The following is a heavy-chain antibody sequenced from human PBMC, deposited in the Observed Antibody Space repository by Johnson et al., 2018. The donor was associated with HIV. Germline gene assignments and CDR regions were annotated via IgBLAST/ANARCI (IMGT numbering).Heavy chain of an antibody. CDR3: ARAPEVRGIEAFDI. CDR1: GFSFSDYY. D-gene: IGHD3-10*01. J-gene: IGHJ3*02. V-gene: IGHV3-11*04. CDR2: ITSSGSTL. Sequence: QVQLVESGGGLVNPGGSLRLSCAASGFSFSDYYMSWIRQAPGKGLEWVSYITSSGSTLYYADSVKGRFTISRDNAKNSLSLQMNILTAEDTAVYYCARAPEVRGIEAFDIWGQGTMVTVS.